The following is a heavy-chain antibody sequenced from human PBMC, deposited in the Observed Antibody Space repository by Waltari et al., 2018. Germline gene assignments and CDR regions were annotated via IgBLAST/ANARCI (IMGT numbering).Heavy chain of an antibody. J-gene: IGHJ4*02. CDR1: GYTFTGYY. CDR2: INPNSGGT. D-gene: IGHD3-9*01. CDR3: AREAAGYDILTGYHDY. V-gene: IGHV1-2*06. Sequence: QVQLVQSGAEVKKPGASVKVSCKASGYTFTGYYMHWVRQAPGQGLEGRERINPNSGGTNDAQKVQGRVTMTRDTAISTAYMELSRLRSDDTAVYYCAREAAGYDILTGYHDYWGQGTLVTVSS.